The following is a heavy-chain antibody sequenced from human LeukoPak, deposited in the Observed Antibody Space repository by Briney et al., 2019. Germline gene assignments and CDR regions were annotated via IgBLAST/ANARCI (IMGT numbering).Heavy chain of an antibody. Sequence: PSQTLSLTCTVSGGSMSSGSYYWSWIRQPAGKGLEWIGRIYTSGSTNYNPSLKSRVTISIDTSKNQFSLKLSSVTVADTAVYYCARGPHCSGGSCHSVSDYWGQGTLVTVSS. CDR2: IYTSGST. V-gene: IGHV4-61*02. D-gene: IGHD2-15*01. CDR1: GGSMSSGSYY. CDR3: ARGPHCSGGSCHSVSDY. J-gene: IGHJ4*02.